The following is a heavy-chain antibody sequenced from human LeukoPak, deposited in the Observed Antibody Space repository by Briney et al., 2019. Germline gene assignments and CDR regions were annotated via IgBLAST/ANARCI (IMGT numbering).Heavy chain of an antibody. V-gene: IGHV3-33*06. CDR2: IWHDGSNK. J-gene: IGHJ4*02. Sequence: GGSLRLSCAASGFTFSNYGMHWVRQAPGKGLEWVAVIWHDGSNKYYADSVKGRFTISRDNSKNMLYLQMNSLRAEDTAVYYSANNFDYWGQGTLVTVSS. CDR1: GFTFSNYG. CDR3: ANNFDY.